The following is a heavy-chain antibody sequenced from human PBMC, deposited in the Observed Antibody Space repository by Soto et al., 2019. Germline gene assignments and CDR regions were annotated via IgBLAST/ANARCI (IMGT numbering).Heavy chain of an antibody. J-gene: IGHJ4*02. D-gene: IGHD6-13*01. CDR1: GGSISSTNW. CDR2: IYHSGTT. CDR3: AFPATADFDY. Sequence: PSETLSLTCAVAGGSISSTNWWHWVRQSPGRGLEWIGEIYHSGTTNYSPSLKSRVNIAVDMSTNHLSLTLISVTAADTAVYYCAFPATADFDYWGKGILVTVSS. V-gene: IGHV4-4*02.